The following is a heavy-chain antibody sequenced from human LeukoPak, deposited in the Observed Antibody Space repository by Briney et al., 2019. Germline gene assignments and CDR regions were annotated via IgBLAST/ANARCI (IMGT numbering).Heavy chain of an antibody. J-gene: IGHJ3*02. CDR2: IKQDGNEK. CDR3: ARRRLRITMTQVGLAFDI. D-gene: IGHD3-22*01. V-gene: IGHV3-7*01. CDR1: GFRFNTYW. Sequence: GGSLRLSCAASGFRFNTYWMSWVRQAPGKGLEWVANIKQDGNEKYYADSVKGRFTISRDNGKNSLDLQMNSLRADDTAVYYCARRRLRITMTQVGLAFDIWGQGTKVTVSS.